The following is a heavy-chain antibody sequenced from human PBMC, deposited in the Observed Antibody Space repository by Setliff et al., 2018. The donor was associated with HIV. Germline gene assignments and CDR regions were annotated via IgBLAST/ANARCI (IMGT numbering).Heavy chain of an antibody. Sequence: AGGSLRLSCAASGFSFSSYSMNWVRQAPGKGLEWVSSISYSSSYIYYADSVKGRFTISRDNARNSLYLQMNSLRAEDTAVYYCARERQQLVLVPDAFDIWGQGTMVTV. J-gene: IGHJ3*02. CDR2: ISYSSSYI. D-gene: IGHD6-13*01. CDR3: ARERQQLVLVPDAFDI. V-gene: IGHV3-21*01. CDR1: GFSFSSYS.